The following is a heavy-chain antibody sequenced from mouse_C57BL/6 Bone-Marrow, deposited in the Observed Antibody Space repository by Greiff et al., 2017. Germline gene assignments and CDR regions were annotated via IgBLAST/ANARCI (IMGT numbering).Heavy chain of an antibody. CDR2: IYPGSGST. Sequence: VQLQQPGAELVKPGASVKMSCKASGYTFTSYWITWVKQRPGQGLEWIGDIYPGSGSTNYNEKFKSKATLTVDTSSSTAYLQLSSLTSEDSAVYYCAREGVTTVVLDYWGQGTTLTVSS. V-gene: IGHV1-55*01. J-gene: IGHJ2*01. D-gene: IGHD1-1*01. CDR3: AREGVTTVVLDY. CDR1: GYTFTSYW.